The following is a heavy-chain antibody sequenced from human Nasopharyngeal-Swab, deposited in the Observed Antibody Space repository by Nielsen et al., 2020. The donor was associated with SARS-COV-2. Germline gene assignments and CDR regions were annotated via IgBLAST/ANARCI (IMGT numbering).Heavy chain of an antibody. CDR1: GFTFSSYG. CDR2: ISYDGSNK. Sequence: SGAASGFTFSSYGMHWVRQAPGKGLEWVAVISYDGSNKYYADSVKGRFTISRDNSKNTLYLQMNSLRAEDTAVYYCAKQTSGRGYYYYYGMDVWGQGTTVTVSS. CDR3: AKQTSGRGYYYYYGMDV. D-gene: IGHD1-1*01. J-gene: IGHJ6*02. V-gene: IGHV3-30*18.